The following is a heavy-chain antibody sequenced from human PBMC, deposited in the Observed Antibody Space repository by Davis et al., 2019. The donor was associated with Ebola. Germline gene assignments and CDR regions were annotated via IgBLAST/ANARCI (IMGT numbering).Heavy chain of an antibody. J-gene: IGHJ4*02. Sequence: ASVKVSCKASGYTFTGYYMHWVRQAPGQGLEWMGWINPNSGGTNYAQKFQGRVTMTRDTSISTAYMELSSLRSEDTAVYYCAASGYESFGFDYWGQGTLVTVSS. D-gene: IGHD5-12*01. CDR3: AASGYESFGFDY. CDR1: GYTFTGYY. CDR2: INPNSGGT. V-gene: IGHV1-2*02.